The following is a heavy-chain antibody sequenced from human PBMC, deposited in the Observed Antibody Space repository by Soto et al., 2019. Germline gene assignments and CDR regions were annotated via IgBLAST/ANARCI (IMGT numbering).Heavy chain of an antibody. CDR3: ATTDSNAYAGFDN. V-gene: IGHV4-4*02. J-gene: IGHJ4*02. CDR1: GGSISTGDW. CDR2: IHHTGST. Sequence: QVQLQESGPGLVKPSGTLSLTCAVFGGSISTGDWWRWVRQPPGKGLEWIGEIHHTGSTYHNPSLKNRVTISVDNSKNEFSLILTSVTAADTAVHYCATTDSNAYAGFDNWGQGTLVTVSS. D-gene: IGHD1-1*01.